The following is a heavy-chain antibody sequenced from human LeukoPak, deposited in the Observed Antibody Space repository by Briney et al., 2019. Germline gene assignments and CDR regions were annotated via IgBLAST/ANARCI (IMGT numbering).Heavy chain of an antibody. Sequence: GASVKVSCQASGYTFTRYDINWVRQATRQGLEWMGWRNPNSGNTGYAQKFQGRVTMTRNTSISTAYMELSSLRSEDTAVYYCARGRRCSGGSCYSVWLYWGQGTLVTVSS. V-gene: IGHV1-8*01. CDR1: GYTFTRYD. CDR2: RNPNSGNT. D-gene: IGHD2-15*01. J-gene: IGHJ4*02. CDR3: ARGRRCSGGSCYSVWLY.